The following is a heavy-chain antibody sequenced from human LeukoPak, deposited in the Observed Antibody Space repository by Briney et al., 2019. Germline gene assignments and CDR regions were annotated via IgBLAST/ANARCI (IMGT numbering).Heavy chain of an antibody. CDR1: GYSISSGYY. J-gene: IGHJ6*03. CDR3: AREARSYSSYYYYMDV. Sequence: SETLSLTCTVSGYSISSGYYWGWIRQPPGKGLEWIGSIYHSGSTNYNPSLKSRVTISVDTSKNQFSLKLSSVTAADTAVYYCAREARSYSSYYYYMDVWGKGTTVTISS. V-gene: IGHV4-38-2*02. CDR2: IYHSGST. D-gene: IGHD1-26*01.